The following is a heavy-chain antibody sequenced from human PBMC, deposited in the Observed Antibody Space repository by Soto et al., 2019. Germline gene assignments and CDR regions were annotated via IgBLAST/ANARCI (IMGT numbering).Heavy chain of an antibody. V-gene: IGHV3-48*02. D-gene: IGHD2-15*01. J-gene: IGHJ4*02. CDR2: ISRSSSTI. Sequence: EVQLVESGGGLVQPGGSLRLSCAASGFTFSSYSMNWVRQAQGKGLEWVSYISRSSSTIYNADSVKGGFTISRDNAKNSLYLQMNSLSDEDTAVYYCATRRVVAATPDFGYWGQGTLVTVSS. CDR1: GFTFSSYS. CDR3: ATRRVVAATPDFGY.